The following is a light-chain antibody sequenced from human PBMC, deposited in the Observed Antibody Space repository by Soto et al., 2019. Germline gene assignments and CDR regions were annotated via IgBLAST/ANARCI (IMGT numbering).Light chain of an antibody. CDR1: SSNVGSNS. Sequence: QSVLTQPPSASGTPGQRVTISCSGSSSNVGSNSVNWYRQVPGTAPKLLIYNNVHRPSGVPDRFSGSKSGASGSLAISGLQLEDEADYYCSAWDGSLNGLVFGGGTKLTVL. V-gene: IGLV1-44*01. J-gene: IGLJ3*02. CDR3: SAWDGSLNGLV. CDR2: NNV.